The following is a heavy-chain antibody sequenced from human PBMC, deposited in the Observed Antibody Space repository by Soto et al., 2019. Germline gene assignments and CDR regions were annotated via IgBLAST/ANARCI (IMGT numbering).Heavy chain of an antibody. CDR3: AGGDFWSGQHGMDV. J-gene: IGHJ6*02. Sequence: ASVKVSCKASGYTFTSYGISWVRQAPGQGLEWMGWISAYNGNTNYAQKLQGRVTTTTDTSTSTAYMELRSLRSDDTAVYYCAGGDFWSGQHGMDVWGQGTTVTVSS. CDR2: ISAYNGNT. D-gene: IGHD3-3*01. V-gene: IGHV1-18*01. CDR1: GYTFTSYG.